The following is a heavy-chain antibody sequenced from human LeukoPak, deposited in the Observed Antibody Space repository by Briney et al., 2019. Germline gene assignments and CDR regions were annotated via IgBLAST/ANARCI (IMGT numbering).Heavy chain of an antibody. Sequence: GGSLRLSCAASGFTVSSNYMSWVRQAPGKGLEWVSVIYSGGSTYYADSVKGRFTTSRDNSKNTLYFQMNSLRPEDTAVYYCARGPYSSSWYTAEVAYFDYWGQGTLVTVSS. D-gene: IGHD6-13*01. J-gene: IGHJ4*02. CDR3: ARGPYSSSWYTAEVAYFDY. CDR1: GFTVSSNY. V-gene: IGHV3-53*01. CDR2: IYSGGST.